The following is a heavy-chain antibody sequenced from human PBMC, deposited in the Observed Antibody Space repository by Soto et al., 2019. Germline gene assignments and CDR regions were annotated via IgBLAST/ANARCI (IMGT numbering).Heavy chain of an antibody. CDR3: ASLRQGYCSGGSCYSPTEV. Sequence: EVQLLESGGGLVQPGGSLRLSCAASGFTFSSYAMSWVRQAPGKGLEWVSAISGSGGSTYYADSVKGRFTISRDNSKNTLYLQMNSLRAEDTAVYYCASLRQGYCSGGSCYSPTEVWGQGTLVTVSS. CDR2: ISGSGGST. CDR1: GFTFSSYA. V-gene: IGHV3-23*01. J-gene: IGHJ4*02. D-gene: IGHD2-15*01.